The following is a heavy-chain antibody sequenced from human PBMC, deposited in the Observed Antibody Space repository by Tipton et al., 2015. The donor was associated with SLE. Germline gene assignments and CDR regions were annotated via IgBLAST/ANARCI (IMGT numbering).Heavy chain of an antibody. D-gene: IGHD1-26*01. Sequence: TLSLTCTVSGGSVSSHFWSWIRQPPGKGLEWIGYIYDSGTTIYNPSLKSRVTISVDASKNQFSLKLSSVTAADTAFYYCARDSVGGPFDLWGQGTLATVSS. CDR3: ARDSVGGPFDL. J-gene: IGHJ4*02. CDR2: IYDSGTT. CDR1: GGSVSSHF. V-gene: IGHV4-59*02.